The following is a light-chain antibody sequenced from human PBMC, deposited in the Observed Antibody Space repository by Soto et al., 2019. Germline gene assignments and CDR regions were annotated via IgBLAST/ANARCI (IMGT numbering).Light chain of an antibody. CDR3: QQYHSYYPWT. CDR1: QSISSW. V-gene: IGKV1-5*01. Sequence: DIQMTQSPSTLSASFGDRLNITCRASQSISSWVAWYQQKPGKPPKLLIYDASSLESGVPSRFSGSGSGIDFSLTITSLQPDDSATYYCQQYHSYYPWTFGQGTKVDI. CDR2: DAS. J-gene: IGKJ1*01.